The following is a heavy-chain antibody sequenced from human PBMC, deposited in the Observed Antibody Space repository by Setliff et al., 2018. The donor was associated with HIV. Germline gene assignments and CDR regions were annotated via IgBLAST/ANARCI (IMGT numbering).Heavy chain of an antibody. Sequence: PSETLSLTCTVSGGSISSHYCSWIRQPPGKGLEWIGHICTSGSTNYNPSLKSRVTMSVGTSKNQFSLKLSSVTAADTAVYYCARCYYNFWSGYPLDYMDVWGKGTTVTSP. J-gene: IGHJ6*03. D-gene: IGHD3-3*01. CDR1: GGSISSHY. CDR3: ARCYYNFWSGYPLDYMDV. V-gene: IGHV4-4*08. CDR2: ICTSGST.